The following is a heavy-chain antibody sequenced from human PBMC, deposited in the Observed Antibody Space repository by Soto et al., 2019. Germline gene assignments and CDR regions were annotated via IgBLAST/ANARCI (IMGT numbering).Heavy chain of an antibody. V-gene: IGHV1-69*01. J-gene: IGHJ4*02. CDR3: ARDSRSGSYGSVGVWDY. Sequence: QVQLVQSGAEVKKPGSSVKVSCKASGGTFSSYAISWVRQAPGQGLEWMGGIIPIFGTANYAQKFQGRVTITADESTSTAYMKLSSLRSEDTAVYYCARDSRSGSYGSVGVWDYWGQGTLVTVSS. D-gene: IGHD1-26*01. CDR2: IIPIFGTA. CDR1: GGTFSSYA.